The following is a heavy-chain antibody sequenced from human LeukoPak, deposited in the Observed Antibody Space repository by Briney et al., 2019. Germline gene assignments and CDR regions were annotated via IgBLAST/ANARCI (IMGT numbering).Heavy chain of an antibody. D-gene: IGHD6-19*01. Sequence: SETLSLTCTVSGGSISSSSYYWGWIRQPPGKGLEWIGSIYYSGSTYYNPSLKSRVTISVDTSKNQFSLKLSSVTAADTAVYYCARLRPIAVAGYWGQGTLVTVSS. V-gene: IGHV4-39*01. CDR3: ARLRPIAVAGY. J-gene: IGHJ4*02. CDR1: GGSISSSSYY. CDR2: IYYSGST.